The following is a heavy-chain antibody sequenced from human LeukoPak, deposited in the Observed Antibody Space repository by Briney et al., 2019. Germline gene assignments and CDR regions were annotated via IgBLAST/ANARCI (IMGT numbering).Heavy chain of an antibody. Sequence: GGSMRLSCEASGFTFSHFAMHWVRQAPGKGLEWVAVIWSDGTNQYYAASVKGRFKISRDDFRKAVSLAMSSLRVEDTAVYYCAKDAQRGFDCSNSPENWGQGALVIVSS. CDR3: AKDAQRGFDCSNSPEN. CDR2: IWSDGTNQ. D-gene: IGHD4-11*01. J-gene: IGHJ1*01. V-gene: IGHV3-33*06. CDR1: GFTFSHFA.